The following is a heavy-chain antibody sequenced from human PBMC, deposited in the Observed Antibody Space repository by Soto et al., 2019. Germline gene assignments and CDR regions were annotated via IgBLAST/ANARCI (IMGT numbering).Heavy chain of an antibody. CDR3: ARGTPQWYYYDSSGYHNYYFDY. CDR1: GGSFSGYY. D-gene: IGHD3-22*01. CDR2: INHSGST. Sequence: PSETLSLTCAVYGGSFSGYYWSWIRQPPGKGLEWIGEINHSGSTNYNPSLKSRVTISVDTSKNQFSLKLSSVTAADTAVYYCARGTPQWYYYDSSGYHNYYFDYWGQGTLVTVS. J-gene: IGHJ4*02. V-gene: IGHV4-34*01.